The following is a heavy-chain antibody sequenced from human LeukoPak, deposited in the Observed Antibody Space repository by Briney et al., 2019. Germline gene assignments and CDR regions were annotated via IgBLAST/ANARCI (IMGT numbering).Heavy chain of an antibody. V-gene: IGHV3-23*01. CDR2: INGGVGST. CDR1: GFTFSSYA. D-gene: IGHD1-26*01. CDR3: AKDRTVGASYWYFDL. Sequence: GGSLRLSCAASGFTFSSYAMSWVRQAPGKGLEWVSAINGGVGSTYYADSVKGRFTISRDNSKNTLYLHMNTLRAEDTAIYYCAKDRTVGASYWYFDLWGRGTLVTVSS. J-gene: IGHJ2*01.